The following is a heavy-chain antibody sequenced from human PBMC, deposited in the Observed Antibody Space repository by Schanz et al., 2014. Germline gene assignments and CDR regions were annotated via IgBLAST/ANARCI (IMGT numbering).Heavy chain of an antibody. CDR2: ITNKPNNYNT. V-gene: IGHV3-72*01. J-gene: IGHJ4*02. CDR1: GFTFSASA. Sequence: EVQLVESGGGLVQPGGSLKLSCAASGFTFSASAMHWVRQAPGKGLEWVGHITNKPNNYNTEYAASVKGRFTISRDDSRNSLYLQMNSLRVEDTAVYYCAKVAPAATYLDSWGLGTLVTVSS. D-gene: IGHD2-2*01. CDR3: AKVAPAATYLDS.